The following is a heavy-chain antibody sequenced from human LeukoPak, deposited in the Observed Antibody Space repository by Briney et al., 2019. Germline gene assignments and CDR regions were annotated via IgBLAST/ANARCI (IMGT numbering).Heavy chain of an antibody. Sequence: GGSLRLSCAASGFTFNSYWMNWVRQAPGKGLEWVANIKLDGGEKYYVDSAKGRFTISRDDARSSLYLQMTYLRAEDTAVYYCARASSGWFQDWGRGTLVTVSS. CDR2: IKLDGGEK. D-gene: IGHD6-19*01. CDR1: GFTFNSYW. CDR3: ARASSGWFQD. J-gene: IGHJ4*02. V-gene: IGHV3-7*01.